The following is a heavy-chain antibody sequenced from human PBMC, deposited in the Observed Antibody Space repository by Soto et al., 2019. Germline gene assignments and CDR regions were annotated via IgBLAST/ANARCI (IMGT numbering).Heavy chain of an antibody. CDR2: IWYDGSNK. CDR3: ARDGGVYCDSSGSRTYYCYYYYMDV. J-gene: IGHJ6*03. D-gene: IGHD3-22*01. V-gene: IGHV3-33*01. CDR1: GFTFSSYG. Sequence: QPGGSLRLSCAASGFTFSSYGMHWVRQAPGKGLEWVAVIWYDGSNKYYADSVKGRFTISRDNSKNTLYLQMNSLRAEDTAVYYCARDGGVYCDSSGSRTYYCYYYYMDVWGKGTTVTVSS.